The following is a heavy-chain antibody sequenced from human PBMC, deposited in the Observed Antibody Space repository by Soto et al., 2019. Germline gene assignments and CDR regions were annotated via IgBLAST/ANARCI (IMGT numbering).Heavy chain of an antibody. CDR2: ISTYNGNT. J-gene: IGHJ4*02. CDR3: AISPGHGDYVPSFDY. CDR1: GYAFTSYG. Sequence: QVQLVHSGTELRKPGASVRVSCKTSGYAFTSYGINWVRQAPGQGLEWMGWISTYNGNTNYAQSLQGRVTLTTDTSTSTAYLELRSLRSDDTAVYFCAISPGHGDYVPSFDYWGQGSLVVVSS. V-gene: IGHV1-18*01. D-gene: IGHD4-17*01.